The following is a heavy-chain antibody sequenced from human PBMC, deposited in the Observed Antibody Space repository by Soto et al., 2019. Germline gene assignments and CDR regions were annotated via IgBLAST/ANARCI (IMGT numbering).Heavy chain of an antibody. CDR3: AHIVVAGLGYYFDY. Sequence: QITLKESGPTLVKPTQTLTLTCTFSGFSLSSTRMAVGWIRQPPGKALEWLALIYWDDDKRYSPFLKSRLTITKDTSKKLVVLTMSCMDPVDTVRYYCAHIVVAGLGYYFDYWGQGTLVTVSS. CDR2: IYWDDDK. J-gene: IGHJ4*02. V-gene: IGHV2-5*02. CDR1: GFSLSSTRMA. D-gene: IGHD6-19*01.